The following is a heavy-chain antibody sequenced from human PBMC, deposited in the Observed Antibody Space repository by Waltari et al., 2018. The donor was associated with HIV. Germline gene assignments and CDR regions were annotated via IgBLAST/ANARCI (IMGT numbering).Heavy chain of an antibody. CDR3: ARAGRDGKLPPDY. CDR1: GFTFRSYW. V-gene: IGHV3-74*01. CDR2: INSDGSST. D-gene: IGHD1-26*01. Sequence: EVQLVESGGGSVQPGGSLRLSCAASGFTFRSYWTHWVRQAPGKGLVCVSRINSDGSSTSYADSVKGRFTISRDNAKNTVYLQMSSLRAEDTAVYYCARAGRDGKLPPDYWGQGTLVTVSS. J-gene: IGHJ4*02.